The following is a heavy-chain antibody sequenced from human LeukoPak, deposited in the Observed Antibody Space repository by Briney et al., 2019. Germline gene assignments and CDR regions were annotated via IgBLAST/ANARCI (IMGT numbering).Heavy chain of an antibody. CDR1: GFTFTSYW. D-gene: IGHD1-7*01. Sequence: GGSLRLSCVASGFTFTSYWMSWVRQAPGEGLEWVANIDEGGSEAYYVDSVNGRFTISRNNAKNSLYLQINSLRDDDTAVYYCARNPDVGTADYWGQGTLVTVSS. CDR2: IDEGGSEA. J-gene: IGHJ4*02. V-gene: IGHV3-7*01. CDR3: ARNPDVGTADY.